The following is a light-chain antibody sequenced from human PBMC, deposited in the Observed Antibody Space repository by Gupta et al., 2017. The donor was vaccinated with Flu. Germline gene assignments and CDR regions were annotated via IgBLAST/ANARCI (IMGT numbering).Light chain of an antibody. V-gene: IGKV2-28*01. J-gene: IGKJ1*01. CDR2: LGS. CDR1: QSLLAWNGNNY. Sequence: DIVMTQAPLSLPVTPGEPASISCRSSQSLLAWNGNNYLDWYLQKPGQSPQLLIYLGSKRASGGPDRFSGSGSGKDFTLKSSRGEAEDVGVYYGKQGLPTWTFGQGTKVEIK. CDR3: KQGLPTWT.